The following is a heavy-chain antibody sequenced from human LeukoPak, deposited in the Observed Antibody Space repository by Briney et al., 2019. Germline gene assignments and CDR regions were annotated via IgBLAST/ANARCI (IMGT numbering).Heavy chain of an antibody. D-gene: IGHD6-13*01. J-gene: IGHJ4*02. CDR1: GGSISSYY. CDR2: IYTSGST. CDR3: ARDSSSWRPFDY. V-gene: IGHV4-4*07. Sequence: SETLSPTCTVSGGSISSYYWSWIRQPAGKGLEWIGRIYTSGSTNYNPSLKSRVTMSVDTSKNQFSLKLSSVTAADTAVYYCARDSSSWRPFDYWGQGTLVTVSS.